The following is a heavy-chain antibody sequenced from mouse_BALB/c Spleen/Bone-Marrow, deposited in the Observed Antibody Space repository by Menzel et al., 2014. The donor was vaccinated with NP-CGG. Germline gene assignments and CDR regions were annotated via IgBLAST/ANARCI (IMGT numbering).Heavy chain of an antibody. Sequence: VQLQQSGPELVKPGASVKVSCKASGHAFTRYNMYWVKQSHGKSLEWIGYIDPYNGGTNYYQKFKGKATLTVDKSSSTAYMHLNSLTSEDAAVYYCASYGNYGWFAYWGQGTLVTVSA. V-gene: IGHV1S135*01. D-gene: IGHD2-1*01. J-gene: IGHJ3*01. CDR2: IDPYNGGT. CDR3: ASYGNYGWFAY. CDR1: GHAFTRYN.